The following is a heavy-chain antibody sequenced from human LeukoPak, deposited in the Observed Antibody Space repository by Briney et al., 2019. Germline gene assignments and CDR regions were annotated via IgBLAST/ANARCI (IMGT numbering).Heavy chain of an antibody. CDR3: ARVYSSGYFDY. CDR1: GGTFSSYE. Sequence: ATVKVSCKASGGTFSSYEISWVRQAPGQGLEWMGWISAYNGNTNYAQKLQGRVTMTTDTSTSTAYMELRSLRSDDTAVYYCARVYSSGYFDYWGQGTLVTVSS. J-gene: IGHJ4*02. V-gene: IGHV1-18*01. D-gene: IGHD6-19*01. CDR2: ISAYNGNT.